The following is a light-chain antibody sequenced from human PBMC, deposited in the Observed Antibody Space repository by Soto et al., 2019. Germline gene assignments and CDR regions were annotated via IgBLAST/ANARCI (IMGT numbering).Light chain of an antibody. Sequence: QSVLTQPPSVSGAPGQRVTISCTGSSSNIGAGYDVHWYQQLPRTAPKLLIYGNSNRPSGVPDRFSGSKSGTSASLAITGLQAEDEADYYCQSYDSSLSGSWVFGTGTKLTVL. CDR3: QSYDSSLSGSWV. CDR2: GNS. V-gene: IGLV1-40*01. CDR1: SSNIGAGYD. J-gene: IGLJ1*01.